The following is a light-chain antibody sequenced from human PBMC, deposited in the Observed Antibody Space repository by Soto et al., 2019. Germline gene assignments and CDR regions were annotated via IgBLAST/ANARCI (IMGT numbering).Light chain of an antibody. CDR1: QSISVW. V-gene: IGKV1-5*03. CDR3: QQYNSYSPP. J-gene: IGKJ1*01. CDR2: KAS. Sequence: EIQVTQSPFTLSSSVGDRVTITCRASQSISVWLAWYQQKAGKAPNLLIYKASRLESGVPSRFSGSGSETEFTLTISGLQPGDSATYYCQQYNSYSPPFGQGTKVDIK.